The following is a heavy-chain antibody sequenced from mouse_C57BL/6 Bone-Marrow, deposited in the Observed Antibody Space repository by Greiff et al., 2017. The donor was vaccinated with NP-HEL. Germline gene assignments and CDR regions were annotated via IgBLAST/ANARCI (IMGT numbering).Heavy chain of an antibody. Sequence: QVQLQQPGAELVMPGASVKLSCKASGYTFTSYWMHWVKQRPGQGLEWIGEIDPSDSYTNYNQQFKGKSTLTVDKSSSTAYMQLSSLTSEDSAVYYCAREGPFLYYFDYWGQGTTLTVSS. CDR1: GYTFTSYW. J-gene: IGHJ2*01. D-gene: IGHD3-3*01. CDR2: IDPSDSYT. V-gene: IGHV1-69*01. CDR3: AREGPFLYYFDY.